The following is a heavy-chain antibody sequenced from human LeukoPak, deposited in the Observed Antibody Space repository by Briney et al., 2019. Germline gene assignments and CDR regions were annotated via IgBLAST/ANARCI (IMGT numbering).Heavy chain of an antibody. Sequence: GGSLRLSCAASGFTFSSYWMHWVRQAPGKGLVWVSRIKSDGTTNYADSVKGRFTISRDNAKNTLSLQVNSLRAEDTGVYYCARAPSEIGGYYPEYFRHWGQGTLVTVSS. J-gene: IGHJ1*01. CDR1: GFTFSSYW. CDR2: IKSDGTT. D-gene: IGHD3-22*01. V-gene: IGHV3-74*01. CDR3: ARAPSEIGGYYPEYFRH.